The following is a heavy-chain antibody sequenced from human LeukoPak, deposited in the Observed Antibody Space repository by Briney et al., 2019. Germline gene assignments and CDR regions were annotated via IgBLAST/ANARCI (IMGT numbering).Heavy chain of an antibody. CDR1: GFTFSNYG. D-gene: IGHD6-19*01. Sequence: GGSLRLSCAASGFTFSNYGMHWVRQAPGKGLEWVAVISYDGSNKYYADSVKGRFTISRDNSKNTLYLQMNSLRAEDTAVYYCARDLEQWLSQPDFDYWGQGTLVTVSS. CDR3: ARDLEQWLSQPDFDY. V-gene: IGHV3-30*19. J-gene: IGHJ4*02. CDR2: ISYDGSNK.